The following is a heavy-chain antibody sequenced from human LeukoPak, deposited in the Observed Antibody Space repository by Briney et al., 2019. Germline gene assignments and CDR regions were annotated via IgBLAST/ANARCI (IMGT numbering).Heavy chain of an antibody. CDR3: AKDEGLVGATTFDY. CDR2: ISGSGGST. Sequence: GGSLRLSCAASGFTFSSYAMSWVRQAPGEGLEWVSAISGSGGSTYYADSVKGRFTISRDNSKNTLYLQMNSLRAEDTAVYYCAKDEGLVGATTFDYWGQGTLVTVSS. CDR1: GFTFSSYA. D-gene: IGHD1-26*01. J-gene: IGHJ4*02. V-gene: IGHV3-23*01.